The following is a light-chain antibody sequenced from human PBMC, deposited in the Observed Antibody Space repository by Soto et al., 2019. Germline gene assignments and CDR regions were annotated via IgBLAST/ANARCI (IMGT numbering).Light chain of an antibody. CDR2: GAS. CDR1: QSVGSF. CDR3: QQYTNWPSWT. Sequence: EKVMTQSPATLSMSPGERATLSCRASQSVGSFLAWYQQKPGQAPRLLIYGASTRATGIPARFSGSGSGTKFTLTISSLQSEDFAVYYCQQYTNWPSWTFGQGTKVE. V-gene: IGKV3-15*01. J-gene: IGKJ1*01.